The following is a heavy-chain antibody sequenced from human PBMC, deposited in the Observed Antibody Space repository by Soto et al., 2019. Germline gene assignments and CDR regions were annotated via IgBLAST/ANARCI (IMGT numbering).Heavy chain of an antibody. V-gene: IGHV4-31*03. D-gene: IGHD3-9*01. Sequence: PSETLSLTCTVSGGSISSGGYYWSWIRQHPGKGLEWIGYIYYSGSTYYNPSLKSRVTISVDTSKNQFSLKLSSVTAADTAVYYCARDLYYDILGAFDIWGQGTMVTVSS. CDR3: ARDLYYDILGAFDI. CDR1: GGSISSGGYY. CDR2: IYYSGST. J-gene: IGHJ3*02.